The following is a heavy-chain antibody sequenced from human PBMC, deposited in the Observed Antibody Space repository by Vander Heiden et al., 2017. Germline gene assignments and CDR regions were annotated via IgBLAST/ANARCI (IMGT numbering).Heavy chain of an antibody. J-gene: IGHJ4*02. CDR1: GFTFSSYT. CDR3: AREPPAPGAFDY. D-gene: IGHD3-10*01. Sequence: EVQLVASGGGLVKPAWSLRLPCVASGFTFSSYTMNWVRQAPGKGLQWVASISRTSGYIYYADSVKGRFTISRDNAKNALYLQMHSLRAEDTAMYYCAREPPAPGAFDYWGQGSLVTVSS. CDR2: ISRTSGYI. V-gene: IGHV3-21*01.